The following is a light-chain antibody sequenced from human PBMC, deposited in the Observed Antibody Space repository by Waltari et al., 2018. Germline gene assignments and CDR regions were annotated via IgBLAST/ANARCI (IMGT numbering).Light chain of an antibody. J-gene: IGKJ2*01. CDR1: QSINTY. CDR2: IAS. Sequence: DIQMTQSPSSLSASVGDSVTITCRASQSINTYLNWYQQKPGRAPKVLIYIASNLQTGVPSRFSGSGSGTVFTLTISSLQPEDFATYYCQQTYTTPPTFGQGTKLEIK. V-gene: IGKV1-39*01. CDR3: QQTYTTPPT.